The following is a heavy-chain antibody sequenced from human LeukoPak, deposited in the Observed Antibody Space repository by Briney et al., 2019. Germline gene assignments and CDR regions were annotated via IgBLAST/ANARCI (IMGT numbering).Heavy chain of an antibody. D-gene: IGHD6-13*01. CDR1: GFTFSSYS. V-gene: IGHV3-21*04. Sequence: GGSLRLSCAASGFTFSSYSMNWVRQAPGKGLEWVSSISSSSSYIYYADSVKGRFTISRDNAKNSLYLQMNSLRAEDTALYYCAKDSYSSSWYSPLFDYWGQGTLVTVSS. CDR3: AKDSYSSSWYSPLFDY. J-gene: IGHJ4*02. CDR2: ISSSSSYI.